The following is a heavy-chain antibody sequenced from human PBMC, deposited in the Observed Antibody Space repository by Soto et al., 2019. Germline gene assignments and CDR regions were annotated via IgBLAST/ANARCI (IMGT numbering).Heavy chain of an antibody. Sequence: QITLEESGPTVMKPAETLTLTCTFSGFSLYTSGVGVGWIRQPPGQPLEWLALIYWDDDKRYNPSLRSRLAITKITSNNQVVLTVADMDPSDTGTYFCAHRALFSGSYWDGGYFDYWGQGAMVTVSS. D-gene: IGHD1-26*01. J-gene: IGHJ4*02. CDR1: GFSLYTSGVG. CDR3: AHRALFSGSYWDGGYFDY. CDR2: IYWDDDK. V-gene: IGHV2-5*02.